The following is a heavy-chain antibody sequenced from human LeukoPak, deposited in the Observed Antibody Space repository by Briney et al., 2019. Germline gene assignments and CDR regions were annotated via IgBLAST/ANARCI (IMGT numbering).Heavy chain of an antibody. J-gene: IGHJ3*02. CDR2: ISAYNGNT. CDR1: GYTFTSYG. D-gene: IGHD6-13*01. V-gene: IGHV1-18*01. CDR3: ARRRSSSSWKYDAFDI. Sequence: ASVKVSCKASGYTFTSYGISWVRQAPGQGLEWMGWISAYNGNTNYAQKLQGRVTMTTDTSTSTAYMELRSLRSDDTAVYYCARRRSSSSWKYDAFDIWGQGTMVTVSS.